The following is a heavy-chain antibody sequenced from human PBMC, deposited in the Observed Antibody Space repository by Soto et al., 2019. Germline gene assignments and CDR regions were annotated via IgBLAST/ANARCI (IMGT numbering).Heavy chain of an antibody. CDR2: ISSTTNYI. J-gene: IGHJ4*01. Sequence: LRLSCTASGFTFTRYSMNWVRQAPGKGLDWVSSISSTTNYIYYGDSMKCRFTISRDNAKNSPYLQMNSLSAEDTAVYYCATERADFTSDFDNWGQGTLVTVSS. V-gene: IGHV3-21*06. CDR3: ATERADFTSDFDN. CDR1: GFTFTRYS.